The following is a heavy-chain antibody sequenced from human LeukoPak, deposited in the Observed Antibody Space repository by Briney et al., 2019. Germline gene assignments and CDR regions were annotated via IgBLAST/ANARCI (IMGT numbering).Heavy chain of an antibody. J-gene: IGHJ5*01. CDR2: INANSGTT. Sequence: GGSLRLSCTASGXAFSVYAMSWLRQPPGKGLECVSTINANSGTTSYAASVRGRFTISRNNSKNTLYLQLNTLRADDTATYYCAKPISGGLAVTADWFHPWGQGTLVVVSS. CDR1: GXAFSVYA. V-gene: IGHV3-23*01. CDR3: AKPISGGLAVTADWFHP. D-gene: IGHD6-19*01.